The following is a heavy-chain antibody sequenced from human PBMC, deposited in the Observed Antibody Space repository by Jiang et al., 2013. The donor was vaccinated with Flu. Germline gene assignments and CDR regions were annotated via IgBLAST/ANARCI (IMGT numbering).Heavy chain of an antibody. D-gene: IGHD6-6*01. J-gene: IGHJ5*01. CDR2: IFCGGST. Sequence: GSGLVKPSETLSLTCTVSGGSIRSTNSYWGWIRQPPGKGLEWIGSIFCGGSTDYNPSLKSRVTISVDTSKNQFSLKLSSVTAADTSVYYCARREYSSTAGTFWFDSWGQGTLVTVSS. V-gene: IGHV4-39*01. CDR3: ARREYSSTAGTFWFDS. CDR1: GGSIRSTNSY.